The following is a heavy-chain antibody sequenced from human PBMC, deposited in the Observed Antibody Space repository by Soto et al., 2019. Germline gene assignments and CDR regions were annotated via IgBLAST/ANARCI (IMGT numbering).Heavy chain of an antibody. Sequence: QEQLVQSGAEVKRPGASVKISCRASGYNFISSNINWVRQAAGQRPEWLGWMNPANGNAAFARHSQSRVTMTRDTSTDTAYMELGGLSSGDTAIYYCARAVGIAVTGLDLWGPGTLVTVS. V-gene: IGHV1-8*01. CDR2: MNPANGNA. D-gene: IGHD6-19*01. CDR1: GYNFISSN. CDR3: ARAVGIAVTGLDL. J-gene: IGHJ5*02.